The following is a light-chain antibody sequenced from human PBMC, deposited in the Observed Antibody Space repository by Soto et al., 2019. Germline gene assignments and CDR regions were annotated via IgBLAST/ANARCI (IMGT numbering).Light chain of an antibody. CDR3: SSYTSSSTL. J-gene: IGLJ1*01. CDR2: DVN. V-gene: IGLV2-14*01. CDR1: SSDVGGYNY. Sequence: QSALTQPASVSGSPGQSITISCTGTSSDVGGYNYVSWYQQHPGKAPKLMIYDVNNRPSGVSNRFSGSKSGNTASLTFSGLQAEDEADYYCSSYTSSSTLFGTGTKVTVL.